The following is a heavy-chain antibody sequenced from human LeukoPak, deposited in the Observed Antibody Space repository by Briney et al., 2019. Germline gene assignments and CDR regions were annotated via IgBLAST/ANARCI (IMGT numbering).Heavy chain of an antibody. J-gene: IGHJ4*02. CDR1: GGSISSGNCY. CDR3: AGDRGYSYGSPFDY. CDR2: IHYSGST. V-gene: IGHV4-31*03. Sequence: PSQTLSLTCTVSGGSISSGNCYWSWVRQPPGKGLEWIGYIHYSGSTYYNPSLKSRVTISVDTSKNQFSLKLSSVTAADTAVYYCAGDRGYSYGSPFDYWGQGTLVTVSS. D-gene: IGHD5-18*01.